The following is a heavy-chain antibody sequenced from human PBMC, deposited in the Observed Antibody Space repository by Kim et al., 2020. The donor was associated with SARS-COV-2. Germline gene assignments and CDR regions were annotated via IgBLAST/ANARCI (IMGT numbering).Heavy chain of an antibody. CDR3: AKSLGLIHAFDI. V-gene: IGHV3-23*01. J-gene: IGHJ3*02. D-gene: IGHD3-10*01. Sequence: DTVQGRFTTSRDNSKKPMYLKMSSLRAEDTAVYYCAKSLGLIHAFDIWGQGKMVTVSS.